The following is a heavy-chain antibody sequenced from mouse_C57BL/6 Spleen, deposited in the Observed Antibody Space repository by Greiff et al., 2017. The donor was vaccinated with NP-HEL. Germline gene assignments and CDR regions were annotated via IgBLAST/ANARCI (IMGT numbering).Heavy chain of an antibody. CDR2: ISSGSSTI. CDR1: GFTFSDYG. CDR3: ARRDDYDNYYAMDY. V-gene: IGHV5-17*01. J-gene: IGHJ4*01. Sequence: EVQRVESGGGLVKPGGSLKLSCAASGFTFSDYGMHWVRQAPEKGLEWVAYISSGSSTIYYADTVKGRFTISRDNAKNTLFLQMTSLRSEDTAMYYCARRDDYDNYYAMDYWGQGTSVTVSS. D-gene: IGHD2-4*01.